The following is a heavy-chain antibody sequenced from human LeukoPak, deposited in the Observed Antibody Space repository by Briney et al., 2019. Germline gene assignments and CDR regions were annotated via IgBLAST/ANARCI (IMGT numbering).Heavy chain of an antibody. D-gene: IGHD4/OR15-4a*01. V-gene: IGHV3-74*01. CDR1: GFTFSNSW. J-gene: IGHJ4*02. CDR2: INTDGSYT. CDR3: ARDVDYANPRHDY. Sequence: GGSLRLSCAASGFTFSNSWMHWVRQAPGKGLVCVSRINTDGSYTNYADSVKGRFTISRDNAKNSLYLQMNSLRAEDTAVYYCARDVDYANPRHDYWGQGTLVTVSS.